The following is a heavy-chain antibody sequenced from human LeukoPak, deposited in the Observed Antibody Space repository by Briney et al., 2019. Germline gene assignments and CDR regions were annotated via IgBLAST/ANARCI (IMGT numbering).Heavy chain of an antibody. CDR3: ARGRSSYHAFDI. Sequence: GASVKVSCKASGYTFTSYDINWVRQATGQGLEWMGWMNPNSGNTGYAQKFQGRVTMTRNTSISTAHMELSSLRSEDTAVYYCARGRSSYHAFDIWGQGTMVTVSS. J-gene: IGHJ3*02. V-gene: IGHV1-8*01. D-gene: IGHD6-13*01. CDR2: MNPNSGNT. CDR1: GYTFTSYD.